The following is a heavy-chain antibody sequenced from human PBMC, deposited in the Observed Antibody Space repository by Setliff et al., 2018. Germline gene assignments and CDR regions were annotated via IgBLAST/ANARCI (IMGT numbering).Heavy chain of an antibody. D-gene: IGHD3-10*01. CDR1: SP. J-gene: IGHJ4*02. Sequence: SPMSWVRQAPGKGLEWVSTFSGSGVDTYYADSVKGRFTISRDYSKNTLFLQMNSLRAEDTAVYYCAKDLAHYYGSGSSPIDYWGQGTLVTVSS. CDR3: AKDLAHYYGSGSSPIDY. CDR2: FSGSGVDT. V-gene: IGHV3-23*01.